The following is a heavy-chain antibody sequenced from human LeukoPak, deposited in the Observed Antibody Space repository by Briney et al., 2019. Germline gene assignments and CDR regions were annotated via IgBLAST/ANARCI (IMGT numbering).Heavy chain of an antibody. CDR1: GLNFGPYW. CDR3: AREATPGGLLDY. CDR2: IKGDGSEK. D-gene: IGHD3-10*01. J-gene: IGHJ4*02. Sequence: GGSLRLSCAASGLNFGPYWMSWVRQAPGKGPEWVANIKGDGSEKFYANSVKGRFTISRDNAKNLLFLQMNSLRVEDTAVYYCAREATPGGLLDYWGQGTLVTVSS. V-gene: IGHV3-7*01.